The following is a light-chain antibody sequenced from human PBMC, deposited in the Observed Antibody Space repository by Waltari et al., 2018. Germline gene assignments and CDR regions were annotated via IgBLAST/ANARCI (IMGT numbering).Light chain of an antibody. CDR3: QQYYTHPIT. J-gene: IGKJ5*01. Sequence: DIIMTQSPDSLAVSLGERATLNCKSNQSLLYDANNRDYLACFHQKPGQPPTFLIYWASTRESGVPDQFSGSGSGTDFTLTITSLQAEDVGVYYCQQYYTHPITFGQGTRLEI. CDR2: WAS. CDR1: QSLLYDANNRDY. V-gene: IGKV4-1*01.